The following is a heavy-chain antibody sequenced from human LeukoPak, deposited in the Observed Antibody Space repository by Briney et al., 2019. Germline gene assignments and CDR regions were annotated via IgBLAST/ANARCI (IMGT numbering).Heavy chain of an antibody. CDR3: ATYNRNAYFDI. Sequence: SETLSLTCTVSGGSVNSGSYYWNWIRQPPGKGLEWIGYIYYSGSTNYNPSLKSRVTISVDTSKNQFSLKLSSVTAADTAVYYCATYNRNAYFDIWGQGTVVTVSS. CDR2: IYYSGST. J-gene: IGHJ3*02. V-gene: IGHV4-61*01. CDR1: GGSVNSGSYY. D-gene: IGHD1-14*01.